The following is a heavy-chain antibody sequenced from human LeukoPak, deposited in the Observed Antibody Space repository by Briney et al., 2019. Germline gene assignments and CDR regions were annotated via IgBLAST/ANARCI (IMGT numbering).Heavy chain of an antibody. CDR3: ARDRHESYYCGSGDYFDY. CDR1: GFTFSSYW. D-gene: IGHD3-10*01. V-gene: IGHV3-7*01. Sequence: GGSLRLSCAASGFTFSSYWMSWVRQAPGKGLEWVANIKQDGSEKYYVDSVKGRFTISRDNAKNSLYLQMNSLRAEDTAVYYCARDRHESYYCGSGDYFDYWGQGTLVTVSS. J-gene: IGHJ4*02. CDR2: IKQDGSEK.